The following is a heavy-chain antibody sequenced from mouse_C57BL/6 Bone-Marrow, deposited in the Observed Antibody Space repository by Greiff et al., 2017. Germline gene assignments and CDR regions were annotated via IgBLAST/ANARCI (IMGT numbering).Heavy chain of an antibody. CDR1: GFTFSDYY. J-gene: IGHJ3*01. Sequence: LVESGGGLVQPGGSLKLSCAASGFTFSDYYMYWVRQTPEKRLEWVAYISNGGGSTYYPDTVKGRFTISRDNTKNTLYLQMSRLKSEDTAMYYCARHADGNDYGFAYWGQGTLVTVSA. CDR2: ISNGGGST. D-gene: IGHD2-4*01. V-gene: IGHV5-12*01. CDR3: ARHADGNDYGFAY.